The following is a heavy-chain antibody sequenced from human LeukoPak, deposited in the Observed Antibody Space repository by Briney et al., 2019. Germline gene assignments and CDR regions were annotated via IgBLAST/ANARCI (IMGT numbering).Heavy chain of an antibody. CDR1: GYIFTAYY. V-gene: IGHV1-2*02. D-gene: IGHD6-6*01. CDR3: ARPYSRSSIDGFDI. J-gene: IGHJ3*02. CDR2: INPDRGDS. Sequence: ASVNVSCKTSGYIFTAYYIVWVRQAPGQGLEWMGWINPDRGDSNFEQKFQGRISMTRDTPISTAYLELSSLTSDDTALYYCARPYSRSSIDGFDIWGQGTMVTVSS.